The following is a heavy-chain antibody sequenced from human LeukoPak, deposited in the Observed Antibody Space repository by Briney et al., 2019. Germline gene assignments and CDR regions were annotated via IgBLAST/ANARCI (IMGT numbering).Heavy chain of an antibody. V-gene: IGHV3-21*04. Sequence: GGSLRLSCAASGFTFSSYSMNWVRQAPGKGLEWVSSISSSSSYIYYADSVKGRFTISRDNAQNSLHLQMNSLRAEDTAIYYCVRDRGTYRPIDYWGQGTLVTVSS. CDR3: VRDRGTYRPIDY. D-gene: IGHD1-26*01. CDR2: ISSSSSYI. CDR1: GFTFSSYS. J-gene: IGHJ4*02.